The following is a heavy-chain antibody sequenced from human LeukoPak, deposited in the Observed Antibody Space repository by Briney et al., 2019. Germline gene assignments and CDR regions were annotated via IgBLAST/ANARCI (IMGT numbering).Heavy chain of an antibody. CDR1: GFTFSDYY. V-gene: IGHV3-11*06. Sequence: GGSLRLSCAASGFTFSDYYMSWIRQAPGKGLEWVSYISSSSYTNYADSVKGRFTISRDNAKNSLYLQMNSLRAEDTAVYYCARAPFYGSGSYLHLFDYWGQGTLVTVSS. J-gene: IGHJ4*02. CDR2: ISSSSYT. CDR3: ARAPFYGSGSYLHLFDY. D-gene: IGHD3-10*01.